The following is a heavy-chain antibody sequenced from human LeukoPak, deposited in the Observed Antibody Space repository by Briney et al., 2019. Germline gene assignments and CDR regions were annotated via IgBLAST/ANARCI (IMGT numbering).Heavy chain of an antibody. CDR2: IWYDGSNK. Sequence: GGSLRLSCAASGFTFSSYGMHWVRQAPGKGLEWVAVIWYDGSNKYYADSVKGRFTISRDNSKNTLYLQMNSLRAEDTAVYYCAKVRVKYSSYLDAFDIWGQGTMVTVS. CDR3: AKVRVKYSSYLDAFDI. CDR1: GFTFSSYG. V-gene: IGHV3-33*06. J-gene: IGHJ3*02. D-gene: IGHD6-6*01.